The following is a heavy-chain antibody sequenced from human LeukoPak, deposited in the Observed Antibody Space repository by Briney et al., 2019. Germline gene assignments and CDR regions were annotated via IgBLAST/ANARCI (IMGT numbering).Heavy chain of an antibody. CDR1: GFTFSSYA. D-gene: IGHD5-24*01. J-gene: IGHJ4*02. V-gene: IGHV3-21*01. Sequence: GGSLRLSCAASGFTFSSYAMSWVRQAPGKRLEWVSSISSSSSYIYYADSVKGRFTISRDNAKNSLYLQMNSLRAEDTAVYYCARGRDGYNSLDYWGQGTLVTVSS. CDR3: ARGRDGYNSLDY. CDR2: ISSSSSYI.